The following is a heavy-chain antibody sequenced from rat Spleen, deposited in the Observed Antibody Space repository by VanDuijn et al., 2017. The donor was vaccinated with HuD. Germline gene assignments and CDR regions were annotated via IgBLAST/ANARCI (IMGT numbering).Heavy chain of an antibody. D-gene: IGHD4-6*01. CDR3: AKGPWGRVMDA. Sequence: EVQLVESGGGLVQPGRSLKLSCVASGFTFSSSWMFWIRQAPGKGLEWVSSINTDGGNTYYPDSVKGRFTISRDNAENTVYLQMNSLRSEDSASYYFAKGPWGRVMDAVGQGASVTVSS. CDR1: GFTFSSSW. V-gene: IGHV5-58*01. J-gene: IGHJ4*01. CDR2: INTDGGNT.